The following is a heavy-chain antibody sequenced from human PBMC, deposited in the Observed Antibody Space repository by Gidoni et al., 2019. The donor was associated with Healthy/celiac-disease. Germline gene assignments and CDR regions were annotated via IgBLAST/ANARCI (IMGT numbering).Heavy chain of an antibody. J-gene: IGHJ4*02. D-gene: IGHD3-22*01. CDR3: AKEQGTYDSGGFDY. CDR1: GFTFDDYA. V-gene: IGHV3-9*01. CDR2: ISWNSGSI. Sequence: EVQLVESGGGLVQPGRSLRLSCAASGFTFDDYALHWVRQAPGEGLEWVSGISWNSGSIGYADSVKGRFTISRDNAKNSLYLQMNSLRAEDTALYYCAKEQGTYDSGGFDYWGQGTLVTVSS.